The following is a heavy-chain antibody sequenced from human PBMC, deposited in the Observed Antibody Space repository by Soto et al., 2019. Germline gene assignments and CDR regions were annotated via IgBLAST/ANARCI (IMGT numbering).Heavy chain of an antibody. CDR3: ARNKWGYYYDSSGYYNGWFDP. J-gene: IGHJ5*02. D-gene: IGHD3-22*01. CDR1: GGSISSSSYY. V-gene: IGHV4-39*01. CDR2: IYYSGST. Sequence: QLQLQESGPGLVKPSETLSLTCTVSGGSISSSSYYWGWIRQPPGKGLEWIGSIYYSGSTYYNPSLKRRVTISVDTSKNQFSLKLSSVTAADTAVYYCARNKWGYYYDSSGYYNGWFDPWGQGTLVTVSS.